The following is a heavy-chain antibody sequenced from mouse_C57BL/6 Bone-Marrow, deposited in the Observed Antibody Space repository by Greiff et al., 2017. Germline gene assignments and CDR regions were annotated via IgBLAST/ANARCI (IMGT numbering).Heavy chain of an antibody. Sequence: EVHLVESGGGLVQPGGSLKLSCAASGFTFSDYYMYWVRQTPEKRLEWVAYISNGGGSTYYPDTVKGRFTISRDNAKNTLYLQMSRLKSEDTAMYYCARHRDGYHRYFDVWGTGTTVTVSS. CDR2: ISNGGGST. D-gene: IGHD2-3*01. CDR1: GFTFSDYY. J-gene: IGHJ1*03. V-gene: IGHV5-12*01. CDR3: ARHRDGYHRYFDV.